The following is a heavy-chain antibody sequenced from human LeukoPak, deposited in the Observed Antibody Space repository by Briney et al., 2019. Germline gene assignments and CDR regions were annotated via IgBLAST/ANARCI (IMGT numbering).Heavy chain of an antibody. CDR2: MNPNSGNT. D-gene: IGHD6-13*01. CDR1: GYTFTSYD. J-gene: IGHJ3*02. CDR3: ARGGEQQLDDAFDI. Sequence: ASVKVSCKASGYTFTSYDINWVRQVTGQGLEWMGWMNPNSGNTGYAQKFQGRVTMTRNTSISTAYMELSSLRSEDTAVYYCARGGEQQLDDAFDIWGQGTMVTVSS. V-gene: IGHV1-8*01.